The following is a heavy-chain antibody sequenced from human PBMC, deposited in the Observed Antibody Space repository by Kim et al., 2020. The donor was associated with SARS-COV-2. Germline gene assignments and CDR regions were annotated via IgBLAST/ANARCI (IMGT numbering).Heavy chain of an antibody. D-gene: IGHD4-17*01. CDR2: ISSSGSTI. V-gene: IGHV3-48*03. CDR3: LRGVNHERTTVTKFDY. CDR1: GFTFSSYE. J-gene: IGHJ4*02. Sequence: GGSLRLSCAASGFTFSSYEMNWVRQAPGKGLEWVSYISSSGSTIYYADSVKGRFTISRDNAKNSLYLQMNSLRAEDTAVYYCLRGVNHERTTVTKFDYWGQGTLVTVSS.